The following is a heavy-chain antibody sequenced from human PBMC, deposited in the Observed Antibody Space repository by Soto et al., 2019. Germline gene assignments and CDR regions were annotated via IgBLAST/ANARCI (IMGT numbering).Heavy chain of an antibody. V-gene: IGHV3-9*01. D-gene: IGHD2-2*01. CDR2: ISWNSGSI. CDR1: GFTFDDYA. Sequence: EVQLVESGGGLVQPGRSLRLSCAASGFTFDDYAMHWVRQAPGKGLEWVSGISWNSGSIGYADSVKGRFTISRDNAKNSLYLQMNSLRAEDTALYYCAKDTVAIVVVPAARCFDYWGQGTLVTVSS. J-gene: IGHJ4*02. CDR3: AKDTVAIVVVPAARCFDY.